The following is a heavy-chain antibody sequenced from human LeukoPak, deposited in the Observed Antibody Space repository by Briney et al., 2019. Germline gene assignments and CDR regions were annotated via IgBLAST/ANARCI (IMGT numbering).Heavy chain of an antibody. CDR3: ARVSSSWYGGFRDY. Sequence: ASVKVSCKASGYTFTSYDINWVRQATGQGLEWMGWMNPNSGNTGYAQKFQGRVTMTRNTSKSTAYMELSSLRSEDTAVYYCARVSSSWYGGFRDYWGQGTLVTVSS. CDR2: MNPNSGNT. J-gene: IGHJ4*02. CDR1: GYTFTSYD. D-gene: IGHD6-13*01. V-gene: IGHV1-8*01.